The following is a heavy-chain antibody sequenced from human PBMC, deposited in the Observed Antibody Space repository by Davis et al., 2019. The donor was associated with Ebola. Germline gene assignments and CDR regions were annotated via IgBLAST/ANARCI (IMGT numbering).Heavy chain of an antibody. V-gene: IGHV4-39*01. CDR2: IYNSGST. CDR1: RFSSYV. J-gene: IGHJ6*02. Sequence: RFSSYVMGWIRQPPGKGLEWIGSIYNSGSTYYNPSLESRVTISVDTSKNQLSLKLTSVTATDTAVYYCARPVSPGYTYGYYYYDMDVWGQGTTVTVSS. D-gene: IGHD5-18*01. CDR3: ARPVSPGYTYGYYYYDMDV.